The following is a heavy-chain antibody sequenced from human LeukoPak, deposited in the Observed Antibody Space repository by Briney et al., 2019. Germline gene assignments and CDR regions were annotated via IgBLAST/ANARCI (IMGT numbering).Heavy chain of an antibody. V-gene: IGHV1-69*04. D-gene: IGHD6-13*01. CDR3: ARDLTAAAFDY. Sequence: ASVKVSCKASGGTFSSYAISWVRQAPGQGLEWMGRIIPIFGIANYAQKFQGRVTITADKSTSTAYMELSSLRSEDTAVYYCARDLTAAAFDYWGQGTLVTVSS. J-gene: IGHJ4*02. CDR2: IIPIFGIA. CDR1: GGTFSSYA.